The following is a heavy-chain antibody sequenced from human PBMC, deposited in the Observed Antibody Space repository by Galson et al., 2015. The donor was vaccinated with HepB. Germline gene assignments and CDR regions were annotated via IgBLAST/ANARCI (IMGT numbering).Heavy chain of an antibody. V-gene: IGHV3-9*01. J-gene: IGHJ6*02. CDR2: ISWNSGSI. CDR1: GFTFDDYA. D-gene: IGHD3-16*01. CDR3: ARGGALDV. Sequence: SLRLSCAGSGFTFDDYAMHWVRQAPGKGLEWVSGISWNSGSIGYADSVKGRFTISRDNAKNSLYLQMNSLRAEDTALYYCARGGALDVWGQGTTVTVSS.